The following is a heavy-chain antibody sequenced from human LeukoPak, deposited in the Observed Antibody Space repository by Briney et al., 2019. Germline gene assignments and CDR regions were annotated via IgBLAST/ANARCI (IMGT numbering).Heavy chain of an antibody. D-gene: IGHD3-10*01. CDR2: MKSRGSGGTT. CDR3: TTSGTPFQY. J-gene: IGHJ4*02. Sequence: GGSLRLSCEGSGFTFSDAWMNWVRQAPGKGLEWVGRMKSRGSGGTTDYAAPVKGRFTISRDDSKNTLYLQMNSLKTEDTAVYYCTTSGTPFQYWGQGTLVTVSS. CDR1: GFTFSDAW. V-gene: IGHV3-15*01.